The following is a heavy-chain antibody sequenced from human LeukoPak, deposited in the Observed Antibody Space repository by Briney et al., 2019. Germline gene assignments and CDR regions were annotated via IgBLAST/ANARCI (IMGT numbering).Heavy chain of an antibody. CDR3: ARAARGYSYGYRDYFDY. CDR1: GGSISSYY. V-gene: IGHV4-59*01. J-gene: IGHJ4*02. Sequence: PSETLSLTCTVSGGSISSYYWSWIRQPPGKGLEWIGYIYNTGTTNYNPSLKSRVTISVDTAKSQFSLKLGSVTAADTAVYYCARAARGYSYGYRDYFDYWGQGALVTVSS. D-gene: IGHD5-18*01. CDR2: IYNTGTT.